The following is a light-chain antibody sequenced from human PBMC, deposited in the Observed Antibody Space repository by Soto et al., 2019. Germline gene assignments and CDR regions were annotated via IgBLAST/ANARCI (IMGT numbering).Light chain of an antibody. J-gene: IGKJ1*01. CDR1: QSISRW. CDR2: DAS. V-gene: IGKV1-5*01. CDR3: QQYSSYWT. Sequence: DIQMTQSPSSLSASVGERVTITCRASQSISRWLAWYQEKPGKAPKVLIYDASNLESGVPSRVSGSGSGTEFTLTISRLQPDDFATYYCQQYSSYWTFGQGTKVES.